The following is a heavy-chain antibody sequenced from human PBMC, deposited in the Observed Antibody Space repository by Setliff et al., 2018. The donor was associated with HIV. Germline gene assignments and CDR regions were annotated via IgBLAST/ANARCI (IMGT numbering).Heavy chain of an antibody. Sequence: SVKVSCKASGGTFRTYGVSWVRLAPGQGLEWMGGIVPVLNRADYAQRFHGRVTITADESTNTVYMELRSLTPEDTAIYYCARGGADYGDPGYYYYYMDVWGKGTTVTVSS. CDR1: GGTFRTYG. D-gene: IGHD4-17*01. V-gene: IGHV1-69*10. CDR2: IVPVLNRA. CDR3: ARGGADYGDPGYYYYYMDV. J-gene: IGHJ6*03.